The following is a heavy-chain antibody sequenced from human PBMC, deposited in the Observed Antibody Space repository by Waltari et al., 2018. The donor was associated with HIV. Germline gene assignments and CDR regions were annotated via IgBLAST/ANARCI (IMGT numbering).Heavy chain of an antibody. D-gene: IGHD3-3*01. Sequence: EVQLVESGGDLVQPGGSLRRSCAVSGFSFSPYSMNWVRQTPGKGLEWVSYISSSSTTVYYADSVKGRFTISRDNAKNSLYLQMNSLRAEDTAVYYCARDITLTPGPDYWGQGTLVTVSS. CDR2: ISSSSTTV. J-gene: IGHJ4*02. V-gene: IGHV3-48*01. CDR1: GFSFSPYS. CDR3: ARDITLTPGPDY.